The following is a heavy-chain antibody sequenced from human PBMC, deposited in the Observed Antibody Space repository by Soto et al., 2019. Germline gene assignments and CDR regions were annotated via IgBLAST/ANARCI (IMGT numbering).Heavy chain of an antibody. CDR2: IRSTSSYI. J-gene: IGHJ5*02. CDR3: ARGSIGLEGSFDP. Sequence: EVQLVESGGGLVKPGGSLRLSCAASGFTFSSYSMNWVRQARGKGLEWVSSIRSTSSYIYYADSVKGRFTISRANAKNSLYLQMNSLRAEDTAVYYCARGSIGLEGSFDPWGHGTLVTVSS. CDR1: GFTFSSYS. D-gene: IGHD1-1*01. V-gene: IGHV3-21*01.